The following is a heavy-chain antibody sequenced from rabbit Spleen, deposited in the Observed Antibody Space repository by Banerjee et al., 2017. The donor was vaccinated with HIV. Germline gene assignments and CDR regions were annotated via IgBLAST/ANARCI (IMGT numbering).Heavy chain of an antibody. CDR1: GFSFSGGYD. J-gene: IGHJ4*01. CDR3: ARGSAAMTMVITGYYLNL. D-gene: IGHD2-1*01. Sequence: LVESGGGLVKPGASLTLTCKASGFSFSGGYDMCWVRQAPGKGLQWIACINTYTGKAVYATWANGRFTVSRTSSTTVTLQMTSLTAADTATYFCARGSAAMTMVITGYYLNLWGPGTLVTVS. CDR2: INTYTGKA. V-gene: IGHV1S40*01.